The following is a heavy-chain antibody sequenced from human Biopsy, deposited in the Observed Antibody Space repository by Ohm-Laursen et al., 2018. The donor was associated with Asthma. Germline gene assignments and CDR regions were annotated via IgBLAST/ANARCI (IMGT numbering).Heavy chain of an antibody. CDR2: IIPIFGTA. CDR3: ARTYYDFLTGQVNDAFAM. V-gene: IGHV1-69*13. Sequence: SVKVSCKASGGTFSSYAISWVRQAPGQGLEWMGGIIPIFGTANYAQKFQGRVTITADESTSTAYMDLSSLRSEDTAVYYCARTYYDFLTGQVNDAFAMWGQGTMVTVSS. J-gene: IGHJ3*02. D-gene: IGHD3-9*01. CDR1: GGTFSSYA.